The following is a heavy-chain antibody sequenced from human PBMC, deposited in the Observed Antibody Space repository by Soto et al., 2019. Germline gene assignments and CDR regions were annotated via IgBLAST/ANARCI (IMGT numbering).Heavy chain of an antibody. D-gene: IGHD4-17*01. CDR3: AQDKRAYGDYHYYYYGMDV. J-gene: IGHJ6*02. CDR2: ISWNSGSI. Sequence: SLILSCAASALTLTSYGMHWLRQAAGKGLEWVSGISWNSGSIGYADSVKGRFTISRDNAKNSLYLQMNSLRAEDTALYYCAQDKRAYGDYHYYYYGMDVWGQGATVRDSS. V-gene: IGHV3-9*01. CDR1: ALTLTSYG.